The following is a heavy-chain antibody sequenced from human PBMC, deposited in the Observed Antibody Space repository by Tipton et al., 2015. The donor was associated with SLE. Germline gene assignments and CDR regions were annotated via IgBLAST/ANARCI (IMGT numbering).Heavy chain of an antibody. CDR2: IYHSGNT. CDR1: GVTISSNF. V-gene: IGHV4-38-2*01. J-gene: IGHJ4*02. D-gene: IGHD6-19*01. CDR3: ARHIEVGVAVAGFDY. Sequence: LRLSCAASGVTISSNFMSWVRQAPGKGLEWIGSIYHSGNTYYNPSLKSRVTTSVDTPKNQFSLKLSSVTAADTAVYYCARHIEVGVAVAGFDYCGQGTLVTVSS.